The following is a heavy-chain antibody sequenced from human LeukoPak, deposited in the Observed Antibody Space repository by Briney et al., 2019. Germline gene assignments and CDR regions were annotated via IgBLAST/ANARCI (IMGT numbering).Heavy chain of an antibody. Sequence: PGGSLRLSCAASGFTFSSYAMSWVRQAPGKGLERVSAISGSGGSTYYADSVKGRFTISRDNSKNTLYLQMNSLRAEDTAVYYCAKAFGRGYSYGYLTPPTVYWGQGTLVTVSS. CDR2: ISGSGGST. V-gene: IGHV3-23*01. J-gene: IGHJ4*02. CDR3: AKAFGRGYSYGYLTPPTVY. CDR1: GFTFSSYA. D-gene: IGHD5-18*01.